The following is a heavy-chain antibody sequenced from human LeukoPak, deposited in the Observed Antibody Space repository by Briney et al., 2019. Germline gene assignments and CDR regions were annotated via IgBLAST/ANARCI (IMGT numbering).Heavy chain of an antibody. J-gene: IGHJ4*02. CDR2: IIPIFGTA. D-gene: IGHD6-6*01. CDR1: GGTFSSYA. CDR3: ARDLRSSSYLMDY. Sequence: GASVKVSCKASGGTFSSYAISWVRQAPGQGLEWMGGIIPIFGTANYAQKFQGRVTITADKSTSTAYMELSSLRSEDTAVYYCARDLRSSSYLMDYWGQGTLVTVSS. V-gene: IGHV1-69*06.